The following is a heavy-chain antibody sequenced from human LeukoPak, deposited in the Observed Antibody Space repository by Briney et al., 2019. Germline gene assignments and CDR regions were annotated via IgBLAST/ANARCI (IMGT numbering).Heavy chain of an antibody. CDR2: VHYSGGS. CDR3: ARVTPAGAWLGYFDY. D-gene: IGHD6-19*01. V-gene: IGHV4-39*07. Sequence: SETLSLTCTVSGGSISSSTYYWGWIRQSPGKGLEWIGSVHYSGGSYYSPSLKSRVIISLNTSKNQFSLKLSSVTAADTAVYYCARVTPAGAWLGYFDYWGQGTLVTVSS. CDR1: GGSISSSTYY. J-gene: IGHJ4*02.